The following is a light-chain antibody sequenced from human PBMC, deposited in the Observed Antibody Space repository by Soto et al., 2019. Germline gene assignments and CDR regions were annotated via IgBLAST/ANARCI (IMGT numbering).Light chain of an antibody. V-gene: IGKV3-20*01. J-gene: IGKJ1*01. Sequence: EIVLTQSPGTLSLSPGERATLSCRASQSVRSNFLAWYQQKPGQAPRLLIYGASNRATGIPDRFSGSGSGTDFTLTISSLHPEDFATYYCQQSYNNPWTFGQGTKVDIK. CDR2: GAS. CDR3: QQSYNNPWT. CDR1: QSVRSNF.